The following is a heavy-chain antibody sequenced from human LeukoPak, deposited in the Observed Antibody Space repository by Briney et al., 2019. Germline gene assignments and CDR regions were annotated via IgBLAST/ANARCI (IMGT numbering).Heavy chain of an antibody. V-gene: IGHV3-7*05. CDR1: GFTFSSYW. Sequence: GGSLRLSCAASGFTFSSYWMSWVRQAPGKGLEWVAYIKQEGSEKDYVESVKGRFTITRDNANKSLYLQMNRLRSADTAVYYCARDRGFDIWGQGTMVTVSS. CDR3: ARDRGFDI. J-gene: IGHJ3*02. CDR2: IKQEGSEK.